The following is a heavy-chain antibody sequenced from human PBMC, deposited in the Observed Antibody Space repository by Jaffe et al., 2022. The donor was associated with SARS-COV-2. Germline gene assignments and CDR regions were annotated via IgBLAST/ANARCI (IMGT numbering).Heavy chain of an antibody. D-gene: IGHD3-22*01. Sequence: EVQLFQSGGGLVQPGGSLRLSCAASTSGITYAHFVMIWVRQAPGKGLEWVSTISGSSVALYYADSVKGRFTISRDNSKDTLYLQMDNLRAEDTAVYFCAAYFYGTTGFYSIKKPFDFWGQGALVAVSS. V-gene: IGHV3-23*01. CDR3: AAYFYGTTGFYSIKKPFDF. CDR2: ISGSSVAL. J-gene: IGHJ4*02. CDR1: TSGITYAHFV.